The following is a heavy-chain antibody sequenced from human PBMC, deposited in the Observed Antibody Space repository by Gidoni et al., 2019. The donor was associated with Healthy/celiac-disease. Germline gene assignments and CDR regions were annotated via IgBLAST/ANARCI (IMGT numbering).Heavy chain of an antibody. V-gene: IGHV3-23*01. D-gene: IGHD3-9*01. CDR3: AKGLLRYFDLLSFDY. CDR1: GFTFRSYA. J-gene: IGHJ4*02. CDR2: ISGSGGST. Sequence: EVQLLESGGGLVQPGGSLRLSCAASGFTFRSYAMSWVRQAPGKGLEWVSGISGSGGSTYYADSVKGRFTISRDNSKNTLYLQMNSLRAEDTAVYYCAKGLLRYFDLLSFDYWGQGTLVTVSS.